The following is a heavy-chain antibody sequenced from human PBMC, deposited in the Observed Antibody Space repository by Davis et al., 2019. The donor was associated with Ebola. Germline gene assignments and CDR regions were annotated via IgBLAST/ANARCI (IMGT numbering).Heavy chain of an antibody. J-gene: IGHJ6*02. CDR3: ARGGWASGMDV. V-gene: IGHV3-9*01. CDR2: VTSNSGRT. Sequence: GGSLRLSCVASGFNFDDYGMHWVRQAPGKGLEWISGVTSNSGRTAYADFVKGRFTISRDNAKNTLYLQMNSLRAEDTAVYYCARGGWASGMDVWGQGTTVTVSS. CDR1: GFNFDDYG. D-gene: IGHD6-19*01.